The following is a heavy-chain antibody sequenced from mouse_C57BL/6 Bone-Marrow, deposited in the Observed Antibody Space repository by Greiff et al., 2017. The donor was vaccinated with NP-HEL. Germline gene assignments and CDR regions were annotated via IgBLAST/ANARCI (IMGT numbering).Heavy chain of an antibody. CDR1: GYTFTSYT. Sequence: QVQLQQSGAELARPGASVKMSCKASGYTFTSYTMHWVKQRPGQGLEWIGYINPSSGYTKYNQKFQDKATLTADQSSSTAYMQLSSLTSEDAAVYYCARGGDGSWYFAVWGTGTTVTVSS. D-gene: IGHD1-1*01. CDR2: INPSSGYT. V-gene: IGHV1-4*01. J-gene: IGHJ1*03. CDR3: ARGGDGSWYFAV.